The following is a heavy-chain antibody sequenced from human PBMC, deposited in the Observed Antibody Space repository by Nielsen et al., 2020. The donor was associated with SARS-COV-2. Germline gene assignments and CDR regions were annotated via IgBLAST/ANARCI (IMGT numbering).Heavy chain of an antibody. CDR3: ASQNNTYYYGQAFDI. J-gene: IGHJ3*02. CDR1: GYSFTSYW. Sequence: GGSLRLSCKGSGYSFTSYWIGWVRQMPGKGLEWVGIIYPGDSDTRYSPSFQGQVTISADKSISTAYLQWSSLKASDTAMYYCASQNNTYYYGQAFDIWGQGTMVTVSS. V-gene: IGHV5-51*01. CDR2: IYPGDSDT. D-gene: IGHD3-10*01.